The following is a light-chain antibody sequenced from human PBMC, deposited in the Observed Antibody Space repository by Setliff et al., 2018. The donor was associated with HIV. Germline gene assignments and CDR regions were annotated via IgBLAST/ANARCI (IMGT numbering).Light chain of an antibody. Sequence: QSALTQPPSASGSPGQSVTISCTGTSSDVGGYNYVSWYQQHPGKAPKLMIYEVSKRPSGVPDRFSGSKSGNTASLTVSGLQAEDVADYYCTSYAGSNNLGVFGTGTKVT. CDR2: EVS. V-gene: IGLV2-8*01. CDR3: TSYAGSNNLGV. CDR1: SSDVGGYNY. J-gene: IGLJ1*01.